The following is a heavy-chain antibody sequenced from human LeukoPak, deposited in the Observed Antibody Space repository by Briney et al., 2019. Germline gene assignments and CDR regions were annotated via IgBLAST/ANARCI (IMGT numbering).Heavy chain of an antibody. CDR1: GGSFSGYY. D-gene: IGHD6-13*01. CDR2: INHSGST. CDR3: ARRPAGIAARPFDY. J-gene: IGHJ4*02. V-gene: IGHV4-34*01. Sequence: SETLCLTCAVYGGSFSGYYWSWIRQPPGKGLEWIGEINHSGSTNYNPSLKSRVTISVDTSKNQFSLKLSSVTAADTAVYYCARRPAGIAARPFDYWGQGTLVTVSS.